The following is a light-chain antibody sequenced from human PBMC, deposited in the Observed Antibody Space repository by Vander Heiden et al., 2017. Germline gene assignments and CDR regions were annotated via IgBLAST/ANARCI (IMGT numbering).Light chain of an antibody. J-gene: IGKJ1*01. CDR1: QRVSSN. Sequence: ELVMTQSPATLSVSPGDRATLSCRASQRVSSNLAWYQQKPGQAPRLLIYGASTRATGIPARFSGSGSGTEFTLTISSLQSEDFAVYYCQQYNNWPRTFGQGTKVEIK. V-gene: IGKV3-15*01. CDR2: GAS. CDR3: QQYNNWPRT.